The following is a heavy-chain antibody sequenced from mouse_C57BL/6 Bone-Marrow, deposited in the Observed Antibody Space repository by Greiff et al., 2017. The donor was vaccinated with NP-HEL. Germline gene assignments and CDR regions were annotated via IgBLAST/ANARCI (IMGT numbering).Heavy chain of an antibody. CDR1: GYTFTSYW. J-gene: IGHJ3*01. V-gene: IGHV1-64*01. CDR3: ANPAYYSNLWFAY. D-gene: IGHD2-5*01. Sequence: QVQLQQPGAELVKPGASVKLSCKASGYTFTSYWMHWVKQRPGQGLEWIGMIHPNSGSTNYNEKFKSKATLTVDKSSSTAYMQLSSLTSEDSAVYYRANPAYYSNLWFAYWGQGTLVTVSA. CDR2: IHPNSGST.